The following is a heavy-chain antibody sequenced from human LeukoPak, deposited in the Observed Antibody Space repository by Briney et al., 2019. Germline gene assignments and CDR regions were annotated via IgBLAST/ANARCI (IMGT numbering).Heavy chain of an antibody. D-gene: IGHD2-21*01. CDR2: VFYSGST. CDR3: ARLLAEAGLWLQH. V-gene: IGHV4-39*01. CDR1: GDSISSSSHY. Sequence: SETLSLTCSVSGDSISSSSHYWAWIRLPPGKALEWIGHVFYSGSTEYNPSLRSRVTVSVDRSKNQFSLKLRSMTAADTAVYYCARLLAEAGLWLQHWGQGTLVTVSS. J-gene: IGHJ1*01.